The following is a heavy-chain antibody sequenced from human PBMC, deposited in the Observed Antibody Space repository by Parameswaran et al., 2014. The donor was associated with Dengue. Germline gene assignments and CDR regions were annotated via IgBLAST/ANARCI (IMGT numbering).Heavy chain of an antibody. CDR2: ISSSGSTI. D-gene: IGHD3-10*01. V-gene: IGHV3-48*03. CDR3: ARVDYYGSTFDY. J-gene: IGHJ4*02. Sequence: WIRQPPGKGLEWVSYISSSGSTIYYADSVKGRFTISRDNAKNSLYLQMNSLRAEDTAVYYCARVDYYGSTFDYWGQGTLVTVSS.